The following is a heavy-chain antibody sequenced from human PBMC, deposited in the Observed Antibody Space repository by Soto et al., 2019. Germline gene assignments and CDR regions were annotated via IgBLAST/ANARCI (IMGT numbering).Heavy chain of an antibody. CDR1: GGSISSSSYY. CDR2: IYYSGST. V-gene: IGHV4-39*01. J-gene: IGHJ6*02. Sequence: PSETLSLTCTVSGGSISSSSYYWGWIRQPPGKGLEWIGSIYYSGSTYYNPSLKSRVTISVDTSKNQFSLKLSSVTAADTAVYYCARHSPLHGGYNFQGMDVWGQGTTVNVS. CDR3: ARHSPLHGGYNFQGMDV. D-gene: IGHD5-12*01.